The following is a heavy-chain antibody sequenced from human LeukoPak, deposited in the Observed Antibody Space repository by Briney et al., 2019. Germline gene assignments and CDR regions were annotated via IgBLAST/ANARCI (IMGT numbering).Heavy chain of an antibody. CDR1: GDSVNNTNYY. J-gene: IGHJ4*02. D-gene: IGHD6-6*01. Sequence: SETLSLTCYVSGDSVNNTNYYWAWIRQPPGKGLEWIGSINYRGNTYFNPSLKSRITLSVDSSMNQFSLKLTSVTAADTAMFFCARVTYRSSSPFFNFWGQGTLVTVSS. CDR3: ARVTYRSSSPFFNF. CDR2: INYRGNT. V-gene: IGHV4-39*07.